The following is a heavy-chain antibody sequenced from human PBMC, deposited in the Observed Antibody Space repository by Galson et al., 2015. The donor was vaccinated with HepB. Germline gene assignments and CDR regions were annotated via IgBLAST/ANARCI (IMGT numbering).Heavy chain of an antibody. V-gene: IGHV7-4-1*02. CDR2: INTNTGNP. Sequence: SVKVSCKASGYTFTSYAMNWVRQAPGQGLEWMGWINTNTGNPTYAQGFIGRFVFSLDTSVSTAYLQISSLKAEDTAVYYCARVWYYYGSGSYLGYWGQGTLATVSS. D-gene: IGHD3-10*01. CDR3: ARVWYYYGSGSYLGY. J-gene: IGHJ4*02. CDR1: GYTFTSYA.